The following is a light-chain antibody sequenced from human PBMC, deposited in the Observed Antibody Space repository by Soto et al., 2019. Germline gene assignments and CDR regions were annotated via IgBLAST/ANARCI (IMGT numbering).Light chain of an antibody. CDR3: SSYTTNKTLL. V-gene: IGLV2-14*01. CDR1: SSDVGAHKF. Sequence: QSALTQPGSVSGSPGQSITISCTGTSSDVGAHKFVSWYQQHPGKAPKLIFYEVSNRPPGLSDRFSGSKSGTTASLTISGLKAEDDADYFCSSYTTNKTLLFGGGTKLTV. CDR2: EVS. J-gene: IGLJ2*01.